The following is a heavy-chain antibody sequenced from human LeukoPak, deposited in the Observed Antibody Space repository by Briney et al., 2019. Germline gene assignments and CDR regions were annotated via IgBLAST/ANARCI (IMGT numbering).Heavy chain of an antibody. J-gene: IGHJ5*02. CDR1: GGSISSGSYY. V-gene: IGHV4-61*02. CDR3: AREEYDFWSGLNWFDP. Sequence: PSQTLSLTCTVSGGSISSGSYYWSWIRQPAGKGLEWIGRIYTSGSTNYNPSLKSRVTISVDTSKNQFSLKLSSVTAADTAVYYCAREEYDFWSGLNWFDPWGQGTLVTVSS. D-gene: IGHD3-3*01. CDR2: IYTSGST.